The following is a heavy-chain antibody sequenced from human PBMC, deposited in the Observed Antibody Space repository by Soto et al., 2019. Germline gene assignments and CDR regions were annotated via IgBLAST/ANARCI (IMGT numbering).Heavy chain of an antibody. D-gene: IGHD3-10*02. Sequence: EVQLLESGGGLVQPGGSLRLSCAASGFTFNNYAMTWVRQAPGKGLEWVSAISGGGDTTSYADSVKGRFTVSRDGSKNTLYLQMSSLRAEDTALYDCAKGRGCSWSLTPRVDFWGQGTLVTVSS. CDR3: AKGRGCSWSLTPRVDF. CDR1: GFTFNNYA. J-gene: IGHJ4*02. V-gene: IGHV3-23*01. CDR2: ISGGGDTT.